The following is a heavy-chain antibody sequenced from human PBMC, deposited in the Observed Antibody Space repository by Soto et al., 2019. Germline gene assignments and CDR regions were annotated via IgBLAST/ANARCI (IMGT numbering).Heavy chain of an antibody. J-gene: IGHJ5*02. Sequence: QVQLQESGPGLVKPSETLSLTCTVSGGSVSSGSYYWSWIRQPPGKGLEWIGYIYYSGSTNYNPSLKSRVTISVDTSKNQFSLRLSSVTAADTAVYYCARFGAMPWSPQGDWFDPWGQGTLVTVSS. CDR1: GGSVSSGSYY. D-gene: IGHD2-2*01. CDR2: IYYSGST. V-gene: IGHV4-61*01. CDR3: ARFGAMPWSPQGDWFDP.